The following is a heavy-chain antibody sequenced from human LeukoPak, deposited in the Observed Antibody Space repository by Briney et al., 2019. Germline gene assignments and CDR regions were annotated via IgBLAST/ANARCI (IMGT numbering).Heavy chain of an antibody. V-gene: IGHV4-59*08. CDR1: GGSISSYY. Sequence: PSETLSLTCTVSGGSISSYYWSWIRQPPGKGLEWIGYIYYSGNTNYNPSLKSRVSMSVDTSKNQFSLKLSYVTAADTAVYYCARHVYNGCFGYWGQGTLVTVSS. CDR3: ARHVYNGCFGY. D-gene: IGHD5-24*01. J-gene: IGHJ4*02. CDR2: IYYSGNT.